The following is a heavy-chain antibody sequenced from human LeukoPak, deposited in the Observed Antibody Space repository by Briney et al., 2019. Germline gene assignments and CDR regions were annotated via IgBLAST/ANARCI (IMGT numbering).Heavy chain of an antibody. J-gene: IGHJ5*02. CDR1: GGSISSYY. D-gene: IGHD3-3*01. V-gene: IGHV4-59*01. CDR3: AAGRDDFWSGYSLTSDAWFDP. Sequence: SETLSLTCTVSGGSISSYYWSWIRQSPGKGLEWIGYIYYSGSTNYNPSLKSRVTISVDTSKNQFSLKLSSVTAADTAVYCCAAGRDDFWSGYSLTSDAWFDPWGQGTLVTVSS. CDR2: IYYSGST.